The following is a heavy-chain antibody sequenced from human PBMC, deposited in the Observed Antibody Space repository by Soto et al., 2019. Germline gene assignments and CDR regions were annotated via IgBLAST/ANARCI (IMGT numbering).Heavy chain of an antibody. Sequence: GGSLRLSCAASGFTFSSYGMHWVRQAPGKGLEWVAVIWYDGSNKYYADSVKGRFTISRDNSKNTLYLQMNSLRAEDTAVYYCACGQPSTYYYDSSGYYFDYWGQGTLVTVSS. J-gene: IGHJ4*02. CDR3: ACGQPSTYYYDSSGYYFDY. CDR1: GFTFSSYG. V-gene: IGHV3-33*01. D-gene: IGHD3-22*01. CDR2: IWYDGSNK.